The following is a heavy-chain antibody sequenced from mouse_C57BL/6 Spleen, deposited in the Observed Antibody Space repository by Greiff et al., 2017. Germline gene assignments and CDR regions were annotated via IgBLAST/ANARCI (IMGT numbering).Heavy chain of an antibody. CDR2: IDPEDGDT. Sequence: VQLQQSGAELVKPGASVKLSCTASGFNIKDYYMHWVKQRTEQGLEWIGRIDPEDGDTKYAPKFQGKATITADTSSNTAYLQLSSLTSEDTAVYYCARYPVVAYYFDYWGQGTTLTVSS. V-gene: IGHV14-2*01. CDR1: GFNIKDYY. J-gene: IGHJ2*01. CDR3: ARYPVVAYYFDY. D-gene: IGHD1-1*01.